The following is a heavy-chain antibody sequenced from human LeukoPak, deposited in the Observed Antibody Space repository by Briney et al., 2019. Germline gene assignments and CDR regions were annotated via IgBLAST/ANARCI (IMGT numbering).Heavy chain of an antibody. V-gene: IGHV4-59*08. D-gene: IGHD3-10*01. CDR3: ARPRYYYGSGSYYMSHFDY. Sequence: SETLSLTCTVSGGSISSYNWSWIRQPPGKGLECIGYIYSSGSTNYNPSLKSRVTISVDTSKNQFSLKLSSVTAADTAVYYCARPRYYYGSGSYYMSHFDYWGQGTLVTVSS. CDR2: IYSSGST. J-gene: IGHJ4*02. CDR1: GGSISSYN.